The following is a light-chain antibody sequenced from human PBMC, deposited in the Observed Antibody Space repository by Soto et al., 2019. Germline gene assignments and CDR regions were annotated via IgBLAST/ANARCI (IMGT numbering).Light chain of an antibody. CDR3: QQYGSSPIT. Sequence: DIVMTQSPATLSVSPGERVTLSFMASQSVRSNLAWYQQKPGQSPRLLIYGASTRATGIPDRISGSGSGTDFTLTISRLEPEDFAVYYCQQYGSSPITFGQGTRLEIK. V-gene: IGKV3-20*01. CDR1: QSVRSN. CDR2: GAS. J-gene: IGKJ5*01.